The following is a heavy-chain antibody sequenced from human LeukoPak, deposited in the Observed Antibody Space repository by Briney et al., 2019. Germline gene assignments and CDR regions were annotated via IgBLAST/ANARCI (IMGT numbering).Heavy chain of an antibody. Sequence: SVKVSCKASGGTFSSYAISWVRQAPGQGLEWMGGIIPIFATTNFAQKFQGRVTITADESTSTAYMELSSLRSEDTAVYYCARQLERRYYYYMDVWGKGTTVTVSS. CDR3: ARQLERRYYYYMDV. V-gene: IGHV1-69*13. D-gene: IGHD1-1*01. J-gene: IGHJ6*03. CDR2: IIPIFATT. CDR1: GGTFSSYA.